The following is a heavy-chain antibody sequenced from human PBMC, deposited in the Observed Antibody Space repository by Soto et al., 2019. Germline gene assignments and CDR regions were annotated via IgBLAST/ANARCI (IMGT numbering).Heavy chain of an antibody. D-gene: IGHD3-22*01. CDR2: IYYSGST. V-gene: IGHV4-31*03. CDR1: GGSISSGGYY. CDR3: ARGGYYYDSRGSPSHAFDI. Sequence: SETLSLTCTVSGGSISSGGYYWSWIRQHPGKGLEWIGYIYYSGSTYYNQSLKSRVTISVDTSKNQFSLKLSSVTAADTAVYYCARGGYYYDSRGSPSHAFDIWGQGTMVTVSS. J-gene: IGHJ3*02.